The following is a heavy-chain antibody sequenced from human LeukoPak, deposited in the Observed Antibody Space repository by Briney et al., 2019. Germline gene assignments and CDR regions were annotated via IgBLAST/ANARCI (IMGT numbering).Heavy chain of an antibody. CDR1: GFTFSGNW. Sequence: GGSLRLSCVASGFTFSGNWMHWVRQGPGKGPVWVSRINSDGSETRHADSVKGRFTISRDNAKNTLDLQMSSLRAEDTAVYYCARVDCSGGSCYFDYWGQGTLVTVSS. V-gene: IGHV3-74*01. J-gene: IGHJ4*02. D-gene: IGHD2-15*01. CDR3: ARVDCSGGSCYFDY. CDR2: INSDGSET.